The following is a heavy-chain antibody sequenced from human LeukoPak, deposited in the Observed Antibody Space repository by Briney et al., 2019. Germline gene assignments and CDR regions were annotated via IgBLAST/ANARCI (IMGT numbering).Heavy chain of an antibody. V-gene: IGHV4-59*11. CDR2: FCYSGRT. CDR1: GASISTHY. D-gene: IGHD5-18*01. J-gene: IGHJ4*02. CDR3: ARAGGVLDTPQDLDY. Sequence: SETLSLTCTVSGASISTHYWSWIRQPPGKGLEWIGDFCYSGRTNYNPSLKSRVTISVDTSRNQFSLKLSSVTAADTAVYYCARAGGVLDTPQDLDYWGQGTLVTVSS.